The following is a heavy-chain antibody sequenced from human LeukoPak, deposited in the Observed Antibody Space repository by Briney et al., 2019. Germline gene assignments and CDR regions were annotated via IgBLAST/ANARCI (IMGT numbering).Heavy chain of an antibody. Sequence: GGSLRLSCAASGFTFSSYWMTWFRQAPVKGLEWVGNIKHDGSEKYYVDSVKGRFTISRDNAKNSLYLQMNSLRAEDTAVYYCARETLGSSSSDSWGQGTLVTVSS. CDR2: IKHDGSEK. J-gene: IGHJ5*02. CDR3: ARETLGSSSSDS. CDR1: GFTFSSYW. D-gene: IGHD6-6*01. V-gene: IGHV3-7*01.